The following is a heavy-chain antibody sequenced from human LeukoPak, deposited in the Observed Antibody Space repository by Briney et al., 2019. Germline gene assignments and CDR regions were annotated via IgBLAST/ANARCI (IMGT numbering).Heavy chain of an antibody. J-gene: IGHJ5*02. D-gene: IGHD3-10*01. CDR1: GFTFSRNG. Sequence: GGTLRLSCAASGFTFSRNGMTWVRQAPGKGLEWVSAISGSGGSTYYADSVKGRFTISRDNSKNTLYLQMNSLRAEDTAVYYCAKAPYGSGKDWFDPWGQGTLVTVSS. CDR2: ISGSGGST. CDR3: AKAPYGSGKDWFDP. V-gene: IGHV3-23*01.